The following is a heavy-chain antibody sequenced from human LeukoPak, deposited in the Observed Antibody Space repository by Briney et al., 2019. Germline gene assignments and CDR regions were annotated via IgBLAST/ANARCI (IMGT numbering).Heavy chain of an antibody. CDR1: GFTFTSYA. J-gene: IGHJ4*02. CDR3: VKAAVVAGSGSFYDY. D-gene: IGHD1-26*01. CDR2: VSGSGGRT. Sequence: GGSLRLSCAASGFTFTSYAMSWVRQAPRKGLEWVATVSGSGGRTFYADSVEGRFTISRDNSQNTVYLQMNSLRDEDTALYYCVKAAVVAGSGSFYDYWGQGTLVTVSS. V-gene: IGHV3-23*01.